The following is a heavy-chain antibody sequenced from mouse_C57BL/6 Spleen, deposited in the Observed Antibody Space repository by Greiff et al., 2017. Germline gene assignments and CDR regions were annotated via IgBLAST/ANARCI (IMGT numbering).Heavy chain of an antibody. CDR3: ARGYSNHYFDY. V-gene: IGHV1-81*01. CDR2: IYPRSGNT. CDR1: GYTFTSYG. D-gene: IGHD2-5*01. J-gene: IGHJ2*01. Sequence: LVESGAELARPGASVKLSCKASGYTFTSYGISWVKQRTGQGLEWIGEIYPRSGNTYYNEKFKGTATLTADKSSSTAYMELRSLTSEDSAVYFCARGYSNHYFDYWGQGTTLTVSS.